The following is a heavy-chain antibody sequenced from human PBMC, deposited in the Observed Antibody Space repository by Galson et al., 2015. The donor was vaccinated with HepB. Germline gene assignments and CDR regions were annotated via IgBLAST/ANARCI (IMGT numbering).Heavy chain of an antibody. CDR3: AKRDRGQYQLLPAYYFDY. J-gene: IGHJ4*02. CDR2: ISGSGGST. CDR1: GFTFSSYA. V-gene: IGHV3-23*01. Sequence: SLRLSCAASGFTFSSYAMSWVRQAPGKGLEWVSDISGSGGSTYYADSVKGRFTISRDNSKNTLYLQMNSLRAEDTAVYYCAKRDRGQYQLLPAYYFDYWGQGTLVTVSS. D-gene: IGHD2-2*01.